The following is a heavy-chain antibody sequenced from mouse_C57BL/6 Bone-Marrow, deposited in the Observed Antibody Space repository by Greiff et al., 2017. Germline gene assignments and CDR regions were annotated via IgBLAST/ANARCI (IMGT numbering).Heavy chain of an antibody. Sequence: EVKLMESEGGLVQPGSSMKLSCTASGFTFSDYYMAWVRQVPEKGLEWVANINYDGSSTYYLDSLKSRFIITSDNAKNILYLQMSSLKTEDTATYYYARLPYYFDYWGQGTTLTVSS. J-gene: IGHJ2*01. CDR1: GFTFSDYY. CDR3: ARLPYYFDY. CDR2: INYDGSST. V-gene: IGHV5-16*01.